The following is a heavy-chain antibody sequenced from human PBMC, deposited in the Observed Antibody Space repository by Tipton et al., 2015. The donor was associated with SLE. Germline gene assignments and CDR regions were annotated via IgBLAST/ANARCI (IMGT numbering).Heavy chain of an antibody. CDR1: GGSISSYY. CDR3: ARNSNYGGYFDY. CDR2: IYTSGST. V-gene: IGHV4-4*09. J-gene: IGHJ4*02. D-gene: IGHD4-11*01. Sequence: LRLSCTVSGGSISSYYWSWIRQPPGKGLEWIGYIYTSGSTNYNPSLKSRVTISVDTSKNQFSLKLSSVTAADTAVYYCARNSNYGGYFDYWGQGTLVTVSS.